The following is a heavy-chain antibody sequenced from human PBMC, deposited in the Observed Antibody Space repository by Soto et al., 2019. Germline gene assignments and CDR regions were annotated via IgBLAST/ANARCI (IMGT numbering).Heavy chain of an antibody. V-gene: IGHV4-31*03. J-gene: IGHJ5*01. CDR2: INYSGTT. CDR1: GGSINSGGYY. Sequence: PSETLSLTCTVSGGSINSGGYYWSWIRQLPGKGLEWIGYINYSGTTYYNPSLRSRVTISVSNNHFSLRLSSVTAADTAVYYCARDRVISISGGVRGWFDPWGQGTQVTVS. D-gene: IGHD3-3*01. CDR3: ARDRVISISGGVRGWFDP.